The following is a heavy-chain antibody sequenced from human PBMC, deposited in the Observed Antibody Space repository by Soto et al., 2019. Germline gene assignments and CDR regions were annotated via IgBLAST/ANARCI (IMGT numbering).Heavy chain of an antibody. CDR3: ARRTFWGGSYYYFDY. Sequence: QVQLQESGPGLVKPSGTLSLTCAVSGGSISTTNWWTWVRQPPGKGLEWIGEIYHTEGTNYNPSLKSPVTISVDKSKNQFSLKLNSVTAADTAVYYCARRTFWGGSYYYFDYWGQGTLVTVSS. V-gene: IGHV4-4*02. J-gene: IGHJ4*02. CDR1: GGSISTTNW. D-gene: IGHD3-3*01. CDR2: IYHTEGT.